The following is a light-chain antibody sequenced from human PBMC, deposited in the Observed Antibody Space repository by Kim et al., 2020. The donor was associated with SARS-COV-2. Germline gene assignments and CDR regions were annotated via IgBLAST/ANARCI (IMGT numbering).Light chain of an antibody. J-gene: IGKJ2*01. CDR1: QTFGSN. CDR2: CAF. V-gene: IGKV3-15*01. CDR3: QQYANWHPYT. Sequence: VSPRESGTLSCRASQTFGSNLAWYQQKPGQAPRLLIYCAFTRATGIPVRFTGSGSGTEFTLTISSLQSEDSAIYYCQQYANWHPYTFGRGPKLDI.